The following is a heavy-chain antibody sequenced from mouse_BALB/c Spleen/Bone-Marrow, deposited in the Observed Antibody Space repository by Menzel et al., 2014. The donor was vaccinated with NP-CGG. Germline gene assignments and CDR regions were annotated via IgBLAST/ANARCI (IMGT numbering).Heavy chain of an antibody. CDR3: ARRGSNHWYFDV. J-gene: IGHJ1*01. D-gene: IGHD1-1*01. CDR2: ISSGSSTI. CDR1: GFTFGSFG. V-gene: IGHV5-17*02. Sequence: EVHLVESGGGLVQPGGSRKLSCAASGFTFGSFGMHWVRQAPEKGLEWVAYISSGSSTIYYADAVKGRFTSSRDNPKNTLFLQMTSLRSEDTAMYYCARRGSNHWYFDVWGAGTTVTVSS.